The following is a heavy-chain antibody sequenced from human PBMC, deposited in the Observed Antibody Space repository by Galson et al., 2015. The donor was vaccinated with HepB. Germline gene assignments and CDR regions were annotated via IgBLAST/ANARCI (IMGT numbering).Heavy chain of an antibody. CDR3: ARGVYYCSLWFQH. CDR1: GFTCSSYG. D-gene: IGHD3-10*01. J-gene: IGHJ1*01. CDR2: IWYDGSNK. Sequence: SLRLSCAASGFTCSSYGMHWVRQAPGKGLEWVAVIWYDGSNKYYADSVKGRFTISRDNSKNTLYLQMNSLRAEDTAVYYCARGVYYCSLWFQHWGQGTLGTVSS. V-gene: IGHV3-33*08.